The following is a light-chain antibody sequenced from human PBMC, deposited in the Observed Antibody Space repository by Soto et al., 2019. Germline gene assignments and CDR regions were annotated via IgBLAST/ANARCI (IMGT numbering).Light chain of an antibody. J-gene: IGKJ1*01. Sequence: DIQMTQSPSTLSASVGDRVTITCRASRSVNTWLAWYQQKPGQAPKLLISDASDLERGVSSRFSGSGSGTEFTLTLSSLQAADSATYYCQQYDSYSWTFGQGTKVDIK. CDR3: QQYDSYSWT. V-gene: IGKV1-5*01. CDR1: RSVNTW. CDR2: DAS.